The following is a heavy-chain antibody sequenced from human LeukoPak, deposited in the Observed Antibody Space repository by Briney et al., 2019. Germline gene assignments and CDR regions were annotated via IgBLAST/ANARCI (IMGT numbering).Heavy chain of an antibody. D-gene: IGHD6-13*01. Sequence: GGSLRLSCAASGFTFSSYAMSWVRPAPGKGLEWVSAVGGSGGSTFYADSVKGRFTISRDNSKNTLYLQMNSLRAEDTAVYYCAKDRYSSSWSRFDYWGQGTLVTVSS. V-gene: IGHV3-23*01. CDR2: VGGSGGST. J-gene: IGHJ4*02. CDR1: GFTFSSYA. CDR3: AKDRYSSSWSRFDY.